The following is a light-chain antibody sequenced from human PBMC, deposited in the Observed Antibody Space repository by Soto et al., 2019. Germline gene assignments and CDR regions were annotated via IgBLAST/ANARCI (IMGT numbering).Light chain of an antibody. CDR3: SSYTSSSTLYVV. Sequence: QSVLTQPASVSGSPGQSITISCTGTSSDVGGYNYVSWYQQHPGKAPKLIIYDVSNRPSGVSNRFSGSKSDNTAPLTISGRQAEDEADYYCSSYTSSSTLYVVFGGGTKLTVL. CDR2: DVS. V-gene: IGLV2-14*01. J-gene: IGLJ2*01. CDR1: SSDVGGYNY.